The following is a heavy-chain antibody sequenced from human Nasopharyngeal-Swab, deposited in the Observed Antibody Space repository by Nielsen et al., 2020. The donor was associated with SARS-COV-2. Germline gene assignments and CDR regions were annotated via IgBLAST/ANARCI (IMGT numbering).Heavy chain of an antibody. CDR1: GFTFSSYG. CDR3: ARGYGDYGMDV. J-gene: IGHJ6*02. D-gene: IGHD4-17*01. CDR2: IWYDGSNK. V-gene: IGHV3-33*01. Sequence: GGSLRLSCAASGFTFSSYGIHWVRQAPGKGLEWVAVIWYDGSNKYYADSVKGRFTISRDNSKNTLYLQMNSLRAEDTAVYYCARGYGDYGMDVWGQGTTVTVSS.